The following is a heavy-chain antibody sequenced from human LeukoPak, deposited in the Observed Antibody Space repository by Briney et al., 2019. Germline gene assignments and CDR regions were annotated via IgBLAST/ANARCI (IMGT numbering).Heavy chain of an antibody. CDR3: ARESLGY. CDR1: GGSISSSSYY. CDR2: IYYSGST. Sequence: SETLSLTCTVSGGSISSSSYYWGWIRQPPGKGLEWIGSIYYSGSTYYNPSLKSRVTISVDTSKNQFSLKLSSVTAADTAVYYCARESLGYWGQGTLVTISS. V-gene: IGHV4-39*02. D-gene: IGHD3-16*01. J-gene: IGHJ4*02.